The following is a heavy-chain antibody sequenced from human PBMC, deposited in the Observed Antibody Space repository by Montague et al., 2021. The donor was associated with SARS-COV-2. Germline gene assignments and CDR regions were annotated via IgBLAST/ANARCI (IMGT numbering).Heavy chain of an antibody. CDR1: GGSLRYSY. CDR2: IYHTGTT. CDR3: ARVSSTALRGVIKTSGYYALDV. V-gene: IGHV4-4*09. Sequence: SETLSLTCSVSGGSLRYSYWTWIRQAPERGLEWIGYIYHTGTTKYNPALRSRLTISVDTAKNQFFLSLTSVTAADTAVYYCARVSSTALRGVIKTSGYYALDVWGPGTTVRVSS. D-gene: IGHD3-10*01. J-gene: IGHJ6*02.